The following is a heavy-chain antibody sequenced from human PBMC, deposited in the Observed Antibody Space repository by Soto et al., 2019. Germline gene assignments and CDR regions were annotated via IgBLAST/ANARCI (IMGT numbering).Heavy chain of an antibody. Sequence: QVQLVQSGAEVKKPGASVKVSCKASGYTFTSYAMHWVRQAPGQRLEWMGWINAGNGNTKYSQKFQGRVTITRDTSASTAYMELSSLRSEDTAVYYCARVVAAAGRDYYYYMDVWGKGTTVTVSS. D-gene: IGHD6-13*01. CDR3: ARVVAAAGRDYYYYMDV. V-gene: IGHV1-3*01. CDR1: GYTFTSYA. CDR2: INAGNGNT. J-gene: IGHJ6*03.